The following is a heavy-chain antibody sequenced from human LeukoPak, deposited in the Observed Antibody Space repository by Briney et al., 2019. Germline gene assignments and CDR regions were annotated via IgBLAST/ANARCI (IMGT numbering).Heavy chain of an antibody. J-gene: IGHJ4*02. CDR1: GGSISSSNW. Sequence: PSGTLSLTCAVSGGSISSSNWWSWVRQPPGKGLEWIGYIYYSGSTNYNPSLKSRVTISVDTSKNQFSLKLSSVTAADTAMYYCARGRALYDFWSGPMRSIFDYWGQGTLVTVSS. D-gene: IGHD3-3*01. CDR2: IYYSGST. V-gene: IGHV4-4*02. CDR3: ARGRALYDFWSGPMRSIFDY.